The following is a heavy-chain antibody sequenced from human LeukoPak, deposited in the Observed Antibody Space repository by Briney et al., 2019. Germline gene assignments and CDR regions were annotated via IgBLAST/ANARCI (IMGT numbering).Heavy chain of an antibody. CDR1: GYIFTSYW. Sequence: GESLKISFKGSGYIFTSYWIAWVRQMPGKGLELMGIIYPGDSDTRYSPSFQGQFTISADKSISTAYLQWSSLKASDTAMYYCARRSGSFQGDYNFDYWGQGTLVTVSS. V-gene: IGHV5-51*01. D-gene: IGHD1-26*01. J-gene: IGHJ4*02. CDR3: ARRSGSFQGDYNFDY. CDR2: IYPGDSDT.